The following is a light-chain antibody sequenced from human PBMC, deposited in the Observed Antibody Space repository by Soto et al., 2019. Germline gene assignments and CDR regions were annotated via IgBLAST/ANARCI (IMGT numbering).Light chain of an antibody. J-gene: IGKJ5*01. Sequence: EIVLTQSPGILSLSPGERASLSCCASQSICSSFLSWYQQKPGQAPRLLIYGASSRATGIPDRFSGTGSETDFTLTISRLEPEDFAVYYCQQYGSSPITFGQGTRLEIK. CDR1: QSICSSF. V-gene: IGKV3-20*01. CDR2: GAS. CDR3: QQYGSSPIT.